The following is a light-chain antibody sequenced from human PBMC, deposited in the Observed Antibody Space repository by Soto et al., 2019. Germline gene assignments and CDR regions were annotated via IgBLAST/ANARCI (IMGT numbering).Light chain of an antibody. CDR2: SEN. CDR1: SSNIGSNT. J-gene: IGLJ1*01. Sequence: QSVLTQPPSASGTPGQRVAISCSVSSSNIGSNTVNWYQQLPGTAPKLLIYSENQRPSGVPDRFSGSRSGTSASLAISGLQSEDEADYYCATWDDRLNGYVFGTGTKLTVL. V-gene: IGLV1-44*01. CDR3: ATWDDRLNGYV.